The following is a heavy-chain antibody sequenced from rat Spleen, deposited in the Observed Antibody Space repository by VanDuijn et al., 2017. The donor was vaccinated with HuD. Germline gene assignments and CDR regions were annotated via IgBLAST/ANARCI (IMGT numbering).Heavy chain of an antibody. Sequence: EVQLVESGGGLVQPGRSMKLSCAASGFTFSYFPMAWVRQTPTKGLEWVATVTSGGNNIYYRDSVKGRFTGSRDNAKSIVYLQMNNLRSEDTATYYCTREIIRGTKDWFTHWGQGTLVTVSS. CDR1: GFTFSYFP. D-gene: IGHD4-3*01. CDR2: VTSGGNNI. CDR3: TREIIRGTKDWFTH. V-gene: IGHV5-46*01. J-gene: IGHJ3*01.